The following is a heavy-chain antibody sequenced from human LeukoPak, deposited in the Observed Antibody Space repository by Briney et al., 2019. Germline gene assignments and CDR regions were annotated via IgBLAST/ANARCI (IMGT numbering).Heavy chain of an antibody. CDR3: ARGAAPLGLRKQFDY. J-gene: IGHJ4*02. V-gene: IGHV4-34*01. CDR2: INHSGST. Sequence: SETLSLTCAVYGGSFSGYYWSWIRQPPGKGLEWIGEINHSGSTNYNPSLKSRVTISVDTSKNQFSLKLSSVTAADTAVYYCARGAAPLGLRKQFDYWGQGTLVTVSS. CDR1: GGSFSGYY. D-gene: IGHD5-12*01.